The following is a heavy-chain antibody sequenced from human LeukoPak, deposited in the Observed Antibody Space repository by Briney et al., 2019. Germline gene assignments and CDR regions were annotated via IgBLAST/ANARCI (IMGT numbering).Heavy chain of an antibody. CDR3: AKAAVVATFGLIDY. CDR1: GFTFSSYG. Sequence: GGSLRLSCAASGFTFSSYGMHWVRQAPGKGLEWVAVISYDGSNKYYADSVKGRSTISRDNSKNTLYLQMNSLRAEDTAVYYCAKAAVVATFGLIDYWGQGTLVTVSS. J-gene: IGHJ4*02. V-gene: IGHV3-30*18. D-gene: IGHD2-21*01. CDR2: ISYDGSNK.